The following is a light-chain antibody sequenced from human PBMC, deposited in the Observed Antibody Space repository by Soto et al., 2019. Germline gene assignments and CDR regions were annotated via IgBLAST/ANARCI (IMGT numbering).Light chain of an antibody. CDR2: DIS. CDR1: PSVNNY. Sequence: EVVLTQLPATLSLSPGDRATLSCRASPSVNNYLAWYQQKPGQAPRLLIYDISNRATGIPARFSGTGSGADFTLTISSLEPDDFAVYYCQQRSNWPSLTFGGGTKVEMK. CDR3: QQRSNWPSLT. V-gene: IGKV3-11*01. J-gene: IGKJ4*01.